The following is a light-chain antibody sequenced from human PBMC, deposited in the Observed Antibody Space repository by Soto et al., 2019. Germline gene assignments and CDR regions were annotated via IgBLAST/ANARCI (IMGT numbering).Light chain of an antibody. CDR1: SSDVGGYNY. Sequence: QSALTQPPSASGSPGQSVTISCTGTSSDVGGYNYGYWYQQHPGKAPKLMIDEVSKRPSGVPDRFSRCKSGNTASLTVSGREAEDEAEYYCRSYAGRNNWVFGGGTKLTVL. V-gene: IGLV2-8*01. CDR3: RSYAGRNNWV. CDR2: EVS. J-gene: IGLJ3*02.